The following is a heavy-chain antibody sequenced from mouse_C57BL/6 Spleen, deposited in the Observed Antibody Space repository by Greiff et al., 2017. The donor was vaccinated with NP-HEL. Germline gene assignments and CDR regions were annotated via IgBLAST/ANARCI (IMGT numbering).Heavy chain of an antibody. Sequence: EVKLVESGGDLVKPGGSLKLSCAASGFTFSSYGMSWVRQTPDKRLEWVATISSGGSYTYYPDSVKGRFTISRDNAKNTLYLQMSSLKSEDTAMYYCAIPIYDDYDGWYFDVWGTGTTVTVSS. CDR1: GFTFSSYG. D-gene: IGHD2-4*01. V-gene: IGHV5-6*01. CDR2: ISSGGSYT. J-gene: IGHJ1*03. CDR3: AIPIYDDYDGWYFDV.